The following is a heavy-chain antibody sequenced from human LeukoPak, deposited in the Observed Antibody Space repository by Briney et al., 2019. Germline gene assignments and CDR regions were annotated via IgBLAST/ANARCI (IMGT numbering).Heavy chain of an antibody. CDR3: AKDLMKRVGANHNWFDS. Sequence: PGGSLRLSCAASGFTFSSYSMNWVRQAPGKGLEWVSSISSSSSYIYYADSVKGRFTISRDNAKNSLYLQMNSLRAEDTAVYYCAKDLMKRVGANHNWFDSWGQGTLVTVSS. V-gene: IGHV3-21*01. CDR1: GFTFSSYS. J-gene: IGHJ5*01. D-gene: IGHD1-26*01. CDR2: ISSSSSYI.